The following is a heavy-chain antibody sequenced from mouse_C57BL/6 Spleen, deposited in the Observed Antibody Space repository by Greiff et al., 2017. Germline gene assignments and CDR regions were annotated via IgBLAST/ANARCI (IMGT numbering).Heavy chain of an antibody. Sequence: QVQLQQPGAELVRPGSSVKLSCKASGYTFTSYWMHWVKQRPIQGLEWIGNIDPSDSETHYNQKFKDKATLTVDKSSSTAYMQLSSLTSEDSAVYYCAGTLGREYFDYWGQGTTLTVSS. J-gene: IGHJ2*01. CDR2: IDPSDSET. CDR3: AGTLGREYFDY. V-gene: IGHV1-52*01. CDR1: GYTFTSYW. D-gene: IGHD4-1*01.